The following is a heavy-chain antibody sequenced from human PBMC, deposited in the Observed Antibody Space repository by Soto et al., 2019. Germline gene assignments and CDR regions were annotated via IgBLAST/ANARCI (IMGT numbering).Heavy chain of an antibody. J-gene: IGHJ6*02. CDR2: IIPIFGTA. V-gene: IGHV1-69*13. CDR1: GGTFSSYA. D-gene: IGHD2-2*01. CDR3: ARDLGPSTIDYCSSTSCWDASLQMDV. Sequence: GASVKVSCKASGGTFSSYAISWVRQAPGQGLEWMGGIIPIFGTANYAQKFQGRVTITADESTSTAYMELSSLRSEDTAVYYCARDLGPSTIDYCSSTSCWDASLQMDVWGQGTTVTVSS.